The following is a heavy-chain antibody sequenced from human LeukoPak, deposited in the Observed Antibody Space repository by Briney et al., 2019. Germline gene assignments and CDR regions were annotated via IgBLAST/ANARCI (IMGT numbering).Heavy chain of an antibody. Sequence: GASVKASCKASGYTFTGYYMHWVRQAPGQGLEWMGWINPNSGGTNYAQKFQGRVTMTRDTSISTAYMELSRLRSDDTAVYYCARGRSEQQEYNWFDPWGQGTLVTVSS. CDR3: ARGRSEQQEYNWFDP. CDR1: GYTFTGYY. D-gene: IGHD6-13*01. V-gene: IGHV1-2*02. CDR2: INPNSGGT. J-gene: IGHJ5*02.